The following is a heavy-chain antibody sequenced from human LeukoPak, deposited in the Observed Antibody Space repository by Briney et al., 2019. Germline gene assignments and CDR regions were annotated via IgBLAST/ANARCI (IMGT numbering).Heavy chain of an antibody. Sequence: AGRSLRLSCAASGFTFSSYAMHWVRQAPGKGLEWVAVISYDGSNKYYADSAKGRFTISRDNSKNTLYLQMNSLRAEDTAVYYCARTLYRGHYDLFTDYPAQYFDYWGQGTLVTVSS. J-gene: IGHJ4*02. V-gene: IGHV3-30*04. CDR3: ARTLYRGHYDLFTDYPAQYFDY. D-gene: IGHD3-9*01. CDR1: GFTFSSYA. CDR2: ISYDGSNK.